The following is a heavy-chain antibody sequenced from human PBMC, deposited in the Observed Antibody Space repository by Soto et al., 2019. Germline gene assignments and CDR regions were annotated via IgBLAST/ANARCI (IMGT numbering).Heavy chain of an antibody. J-gene: IGHJ5*02. CDR1: GGTFSSYA. V-gene: IGHV1-69*13. Sequence: SVKVSCKASGGTFSSYAISWVRQAPGQGLEWMGGIIPIFGTANYAQKFQGRVTITADESTSTAYMELSSLRSEDTAVYYCAISLAGTQIAAAGTGFAPWGQGTLVTVSS. CDR2: IIPIFGTA. CDR3: AISLAGTQIAAAGTGFAP. D-gene: IGHD6-13*01.